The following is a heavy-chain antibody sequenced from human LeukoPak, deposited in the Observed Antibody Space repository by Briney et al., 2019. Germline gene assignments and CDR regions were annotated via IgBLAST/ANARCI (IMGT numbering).Heavy chain of an antibody. Sequence: PGRSLRLSRTPSRFSLRHDAWRRGRQPPAPGQELVSFSRKQGYGETTHYAAPLRGRFTISRDDPKTTAPPPMNRLELDDPPLYYCSRGLHDYGDSNYYFDQWGRGTQVTVSS. CDR1: RFSLRHDA. J-gene: IGHJ4*02. CDR3: SRGLHDYGDSNYYFDQ. D-gene: IGHD4-17*01. CDR2: SRKQGYGETT. V-gene: IGHV3-49*04.